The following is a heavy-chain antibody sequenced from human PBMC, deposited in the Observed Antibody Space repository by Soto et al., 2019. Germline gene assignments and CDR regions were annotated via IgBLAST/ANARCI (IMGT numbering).Heavy chain of an antibody. CDR3: AKVGPSYYYGMDV. CDR2: ISGSGRTI. Sequence: GGSLRLSCAASGLDFSSEVMCWVRQAPGKGLEWVSSISGSGRTIYHADSMRGRFAISRDNSKNSLYLQLNNLRVDDTAVYYCAKVGPSYYYGMDVWGQGTTATVYS. J-gene: IGHJ6*02. D-gene: IGHD1-26*01. V-gene: IGHV3-23*01. CDR1: GLDFSSEV.